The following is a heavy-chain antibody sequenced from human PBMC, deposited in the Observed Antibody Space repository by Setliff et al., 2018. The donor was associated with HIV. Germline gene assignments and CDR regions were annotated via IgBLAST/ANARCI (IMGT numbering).Heavy chain of an antibody. D-gene: IGHD6-13*01. CDR2: IYYSGFT. V-gene: IGHV4-59*01. J-gene: IGHJ3*02. CDR1: GGSISTYY. Sequence: PSETLSLTCTVSGGSISTYYWSWIRQPPGKGLEWIGYIYYSGFTNYNPSLKSRVTISVDTSKNQFSLKLSSVTAADTAVYYCARYWQQLGAYAFDIWGQGAMVTVSS. CDR3: ARYWQQLGAYAFDI.